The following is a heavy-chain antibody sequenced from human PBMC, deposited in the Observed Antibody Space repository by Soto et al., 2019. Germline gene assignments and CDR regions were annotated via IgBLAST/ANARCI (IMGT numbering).Heavy chain of an antibody. CDR2: IKQDGSEK. CDR3: ARDLRLLWFGEFLY. J-gene: IGHJ4*02. D-gene: IGHD3-10*01. CDR1: GFTFSSYW. Sequence: GSLRLSCAASGFTFSSYWMSWVRQAPGKGLEWVANIKQDGSEKYYVDSVKGRFTISRDNAKDSLYLQMNSLRAEDTAVYYCARDLRLLWFGEFLYWGQGTLVTVSS. V-gene: IGHV3-7*05.